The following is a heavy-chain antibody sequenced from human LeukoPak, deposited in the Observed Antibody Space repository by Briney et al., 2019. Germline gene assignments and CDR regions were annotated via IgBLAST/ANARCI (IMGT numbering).Heavy chain of an antibody. Sequence: ASVKVSCKASGYTFTGYYMHWVRQAPGQGLEWMGWINPNSGNTNYAQKLQGRLTLTTDTSTSSAYMELRSLRSDDTAMYYCARDRSGPFNSWGQGTLVTVSS. V-gene: IGHV1-18*04. J-gene: IGHJ4*02. CDR2: INPNSGNT. CDR3: ARDRSGPFNS. CDR1: GYTFTGYY. D-gene: IGHD3-10*01.